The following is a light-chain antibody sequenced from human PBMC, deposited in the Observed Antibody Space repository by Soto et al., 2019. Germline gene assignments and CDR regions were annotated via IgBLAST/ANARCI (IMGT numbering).Light chain of an antibody. CDR3: QQYGISPRT. V-gene: IGKV3-15*01. Sequence: EVVMTQSPATLSVSPGERATLSCRASQSVSSNLAWYQQKPGQAPRLLIYGASTKATGIPARFSGSGSGTEFTLTISSLQSEDFAVYYCQQYGISPRTFGQGTKVAIK. CDR1: QSVSSN. J-gene: IGKJ1*01. CDR2: GAS.